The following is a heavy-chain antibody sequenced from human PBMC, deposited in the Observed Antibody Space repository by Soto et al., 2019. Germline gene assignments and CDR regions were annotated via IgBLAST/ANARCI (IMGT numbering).Heavy chain of an antibody. CDR2: ISYDGSNK. Sequence: GGSLRLSCAASGFTFSSYAMHWVRQAPGKGLEWVAVISYDGSNKYYADSVKGRFTISRDNSKNTLYLQMNSLRAEDTAVYYCARADLYYDSSGYYYDFLRPSHFDYWGQGTLVTVSS. CDR3: ARADLYYDSSGYYYDFLRPSHFDY. CDR1: GFTFSSYA. D-gene: IGHD3-22*01. V-gene: IGHV3-30-3*01. J-gene: IGHJ4*02.